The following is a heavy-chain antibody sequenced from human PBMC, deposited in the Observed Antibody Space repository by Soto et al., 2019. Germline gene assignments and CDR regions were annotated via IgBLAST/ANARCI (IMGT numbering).Heavy chain of an antibody. V-gene: IGHV4-4*02. CDR1: GGSISSSNW. J-gene: IGHJ4*02. Sequence: PSETLSLTCAVSGGSISSSNWWSWVRQPPGKGLEWIGEIYHSGSTNYNPSLKSRVTISVDKSKNQFSLKLSSVTAADTAVYYCARSPEDGDNYRLGTFDXWGQGTLVTV. CDR3: ARSPEDGDNYRLGTFDX. CDR2: IYHSGST. D-gene: IGHD3-10*01.